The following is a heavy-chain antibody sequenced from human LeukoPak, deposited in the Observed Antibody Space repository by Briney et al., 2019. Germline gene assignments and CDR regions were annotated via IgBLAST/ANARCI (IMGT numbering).Heavy chain of an antibody. Sequence: SESLSLTCTVSGGSISSYYWSWVRQPPGKGLEWIGDIYYSGSTNYNPSPKSRVTISVDTSKNQFSLRLSSVTAADTAVYYSARLASGSYGPLTPFDYWGQGTLVTVSS. CDR3: ARLASGSYGPLTPFDY. CDR2: IYYSGST. CDR1: GGSISSYY. V-gene: IGHV4-59*08. D-gene: IGHD1-26*01. J-gene: IGHJ4*02.